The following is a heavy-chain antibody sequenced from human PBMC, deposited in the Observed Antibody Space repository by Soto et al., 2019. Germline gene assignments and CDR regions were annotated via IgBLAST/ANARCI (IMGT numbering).Heavy chain of an antibody. V-gene: IGHV3-30*03. CDR3: TIGCGRGFDLCGS. CDR1: GFIFNNYG. CDR2: ISEDGNRK. Sequence: QEQVVESGGGVAQPGTSLRLSCTVSGFIFNNYGMQWVRQAPGKGLEWVAVISEDGNRKYYVDSVKGRFTVSRDNSKNTVYLQMNSLRAEDRAVYYCTIGCGRGFDLCGSWGQGTLVTVSS. J-gene: IGHJ5*02. D-gene: IGHD5-12*01.